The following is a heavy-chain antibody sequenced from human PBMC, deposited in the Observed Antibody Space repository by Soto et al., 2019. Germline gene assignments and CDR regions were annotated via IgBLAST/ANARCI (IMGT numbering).Heavy chain of an antibody. D-gene: IGHD3-10*01. V-gene: IGHV3-30*03. J-gene: IGHJ6*02. CDR2: ISYDGRSE. Sequence: QVKLVESGGGVVQPGRSLRLSCAVSGFKFSDYGLNWVRQAPGKGLEWVAAISYDGRSENYADSVRGRFTISSDNSKNTLYLHMDSLTSEDTAVYYCARDFRIRGAPISYKYYAMDVWGQGTTVTVSS. CDR3: ARDFRIRGAPISYKYYAMDV. CDR1: GFKFSDYG.